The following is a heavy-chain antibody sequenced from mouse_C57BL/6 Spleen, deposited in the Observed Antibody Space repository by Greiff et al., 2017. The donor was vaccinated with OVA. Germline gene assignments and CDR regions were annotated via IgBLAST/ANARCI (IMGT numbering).Heavy chain of an antibody. J-gene: IGHJ2*01. CDR1: GYTFTSYW. CDR2: IYPSDSET. Sequence: VQLQQPGAEPVRPGSSVKLSCKASGYTFTSYWMDWVTQRPGQGLEWIGNIYPSDSETHYNQKFKDKATLTVDKSSSTAYMQLSSLTSEDSAVYYCAREVTTLFDYWGQGTTLTVSS. D-gene: IGHD2-2*01. CDR3: AREVTTLFDY. V-gene: IGHV1-61*01.